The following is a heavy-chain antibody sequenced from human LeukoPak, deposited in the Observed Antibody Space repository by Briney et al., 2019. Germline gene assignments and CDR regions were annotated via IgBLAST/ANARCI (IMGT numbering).Heavy chain of an antibody. Sequence: PSETLSLTCTVSGGSISSSSYYWGWIRQPPGKGLEWIGSIYYSGSTYYNPSLKSRVTISVDTSKNQFSLKLSSVTAADTAVYYCARGNRFLEWLLYGGGRGTPSWWFDPWGQGTLVTVSS. V-gene: IGHV4-39*07. CDR3: ARGNRFLEWLLYGGGRGTPSWWFDP. CDR2: IYYSGST. D-gene: IGHD3-3*01. CDR1: GGSISSSSYY. J-gene: IGHJ5*02.